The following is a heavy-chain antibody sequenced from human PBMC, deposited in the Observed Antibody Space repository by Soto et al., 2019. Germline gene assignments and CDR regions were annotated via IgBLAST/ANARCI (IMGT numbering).Heavy chain of an antibody. CDR3: TTWLTAHFDY. D-gene: IGHD2-21*02. CDR1: GFTFSSYT. V-gene: IGHV3-23*01. J-gene: IGHJ4*02. CDR2: SSDRRTGNT. Sequence: GGSLRLSCAASGFTFSSYTLNWVRRAPGKGLEWVATSSDRRTGNTHYSDSVRGRFTLSRDYSRNILFLQMDSLRADDTALYYCTTWLTAHFDYWGRGXQVTVSS.